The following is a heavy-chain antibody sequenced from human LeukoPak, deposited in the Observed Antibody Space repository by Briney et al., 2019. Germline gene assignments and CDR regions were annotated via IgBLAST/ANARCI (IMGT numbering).Heavy chain of an antibody. V-gene: IGHV3-53*04. CDR3: AKALRFLEWSSPFDY. CDR1: GFTVSSNY. CDR2: IYSGGST. D-gene: IGHD3-3*01. Sequence: GGSLRLSCAASGFTVSSNYMSWVRQAPGKGLEWVSVIYSGGSTYYADSVKGRFTISRHNSKNTLYLQMNSLRAEDTALYYCAKALRFLEWSSPFDYWGRGTLVTVSS. J-gene: IGHJ4*02.